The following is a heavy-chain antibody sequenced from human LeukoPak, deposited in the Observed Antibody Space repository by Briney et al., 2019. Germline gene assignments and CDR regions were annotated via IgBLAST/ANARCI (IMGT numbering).Heavy chain of an antibody. D-gene: IGHD2-2*01. CDR1: GYTFTGYY. Sequence: ASVKVSCKASGYTFTGYYMHWVRQAPGQGLEWMGWINPNSGGTNYAQKFQGRVTMTRDTSISTAYMELSRLRSDDTAVYYCAREGYCSSTSCCGVDHWGQGTLVTVSS. CDR2: INPNSGGT. CDR3: AREGYCSSTSCCGVDH. V-gene: IGHV1-2*02. J-gene: IGHJ4*02.